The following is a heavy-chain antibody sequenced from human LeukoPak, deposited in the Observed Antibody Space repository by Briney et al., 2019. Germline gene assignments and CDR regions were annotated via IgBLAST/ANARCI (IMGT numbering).Heavy chain of an antibody. Sequence: ASVKVSCKASGYTFTSYGISWVRQAPGQGLEWMGWTSAYNGNTNYAQKLQGRVTMTTDTSTSTAYMELRSLRSDDTAVYYCARFYYYYGMDVWGQGTTVTVSS. CDR2: TSAYNGNT. V-gene: IGHV1-18*01. CDR3: ARFYYYYGMDV. CDR1: GYTFTSYG. J-gene: IGHJ6*02.